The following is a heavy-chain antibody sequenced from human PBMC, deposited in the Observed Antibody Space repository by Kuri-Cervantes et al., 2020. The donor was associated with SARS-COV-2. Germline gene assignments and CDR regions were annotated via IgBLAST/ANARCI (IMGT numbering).Heavy chain of an antibody. CDR1: GGSISSYY. D-gene: IGHD3-3*01. V-gene: IGHV4-59*12. CDR2: IFYSGST. Sequence: SETLSLTCTVAGGSISSYYWSWIRQPPGKGLEWIGSIFYSGSTFYNPSLKSRLTISVDTSKNQFSLKLSSVTAADTAVYYCARAQLRFLEWSFDYWGQGTLVTVSS. J-gene: IGHJ4*02. CDR3: ARAQLRFLEWSFDY.